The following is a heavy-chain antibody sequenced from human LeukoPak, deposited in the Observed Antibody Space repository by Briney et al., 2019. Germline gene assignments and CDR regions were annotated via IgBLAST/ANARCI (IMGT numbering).Heavy chain of an antibody. J-gene: IGHJ4*02. CDR2: IYYSGST. D-gene: IGHD3-9*01. CDR1: GGSISSSSYY. Sequence: KTSETPSLTCTVSGGSISSSSYYWGWLRQPPGKGLEWIGSIYYSGSTYYNPSLKSRVTISVDTSKNQFSLKLSSVTAADTAVYYCARRLDLLRYFDWGQGTLVTVSS. V-gene: IGHV4-39*01. CDR3: ARRLDLLRYFD.